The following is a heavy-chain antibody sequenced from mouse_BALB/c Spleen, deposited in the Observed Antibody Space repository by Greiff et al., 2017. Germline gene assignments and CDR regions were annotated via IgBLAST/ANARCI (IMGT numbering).Heavy chain of an antibody. J-gene: IGHJ4*01. V-gene: IGHV1-9*01. CDR3: ARDGNYYYYAMDY. CDR2: ILPGSGST. D-gene: IGHD2-1*01. CDR1: GYTFSSYW. Sequence: VQLQQSGAELMKPGASVKISCKATGYTFSSYWIEWVKQRPGHGLEWIGEILPGSGSTNYNEKFKGKATFTADTSSNTAYMQLSSLTSEDSAVYYCARDGNYYYYAMDYWGQGTSVTVSS.